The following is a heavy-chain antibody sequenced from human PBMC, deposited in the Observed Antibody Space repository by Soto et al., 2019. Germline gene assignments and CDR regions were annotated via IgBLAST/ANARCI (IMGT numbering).Heavy chain of an antibody. Sequence: PSETLSLTCTVSGGSISSGGYYWSWIRQDPGKGIEWIGYSYYSGSTYYTPSLKSRVTISVDTSKNQFSLKLSSVTAADTAVYYCARAQSPIVVVTAIFDYWGQGTLVTVSS. CDR2: SYYSGST. D-gene: IGHD2-21*02. CDR3: ARAQSPIVVVTAIFDY. CDR1: GGSISSGGYY. J-gene: IGHJ4*02. V-gene: IGHV4-31*03.